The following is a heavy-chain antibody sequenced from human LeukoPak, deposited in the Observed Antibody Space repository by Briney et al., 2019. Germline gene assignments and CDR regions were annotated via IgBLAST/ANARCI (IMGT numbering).Heavy chain of an antibody. J-gene: IGHJ5*02. V-gene: IGHV3-30*04. Sequence: PGGSLRLSCAASGFTFSSYAMHWVRQAPGEGLEWVAVISYDGSNKYYADSVKGRFTISRDNSKNTLYLQMNSLRAEDTAVYYCARDPTALSGSYPNNWFDPWGQGTLVTVSS. D-gene: IGHD1-26*01. CDR2: ISYDGSNK. CDR1: GFTFSSYA. CDR3: ARDPTALSGSYPNNWFDP.